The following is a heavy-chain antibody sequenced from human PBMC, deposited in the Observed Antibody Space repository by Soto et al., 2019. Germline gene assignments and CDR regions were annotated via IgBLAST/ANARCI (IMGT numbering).Heavy chain of an antibody. V-gene: IGHV1-18*04. CDR1: GYTFTSYG. Sequence: ASVKVSCKASGYTFTSYGISWVRQAPGQGLEWMGWISAYNGNTNYAQKLQGRVTMTTDTSTSTAYMELRSLRSDDTAVYYCARARVVDTISGYGLDVWGQGTAVTVSS. D-gene: IGHD5-12*01. J-gene: IGHJ6*02. CDR2: ISAYNGNT. CDR3: ARARVVDTISGYGLDV.